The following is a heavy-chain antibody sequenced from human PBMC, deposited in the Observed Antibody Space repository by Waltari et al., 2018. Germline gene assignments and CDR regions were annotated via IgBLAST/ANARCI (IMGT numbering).Heavy chain of an antibody. Sequence: EVQLVESGGGLVQPGGSLRLSCAASGFTFSSYWMHWVRQAPGKGLVLFSRINSHGSSTSYPDSVNGRFTISRDNAKNTLYLQMTSLRAEDTAVYYCARDLSYSVSYVGYWGQGTLVTVSS. CDR2: INSHGSST. J-gene: IGHJ4*02. V-gene: IGHV3-74*01. D-gene: IGHD1-26*01. CDR1: GFTFSSYW. CDR3: ARDLSYSVSYVGY.